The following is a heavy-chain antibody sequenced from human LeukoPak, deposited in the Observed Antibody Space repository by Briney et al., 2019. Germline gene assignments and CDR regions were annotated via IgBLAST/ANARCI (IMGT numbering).Heavy chain of an antibody. CDR2: ISGTGGVT. J-gene: IGHJ4*02. CDR3: ARGGGIIAAAVVD. Sequence: GGSLRLSCAASGFTFSSYAMSWVRQAPGKELEWVSTISGTGGVTYYADSVKGRFSISRDNAKNTLFLQMNSLRAEDTAVYYCARGGGIIAAAVVDWGQGTLVTVSS. D-gene: IGHD6-13*01. V-gene: IGHV3-23*01. CDR1: GFTFSSYA.